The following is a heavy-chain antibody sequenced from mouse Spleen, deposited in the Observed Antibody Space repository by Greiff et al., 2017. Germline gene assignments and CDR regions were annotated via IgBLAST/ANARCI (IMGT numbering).Heavy chain of an antibody. CDR2: IDPSDSET. D-gene: IGHD2-4*01. CDR1: GYTFTSYW. Sequence: VQLQQPGAELVRPGSSVKLSCKASGYTFTSYWMHWVKQRPIQGLEWIGNIDPSDSETHYNQKFKDKATLTVDKSSSTAYMQLSSLTSEDSAVYYCARKGADYVWYFDVWGAGTTVTVSS. J-gene: IGHJ1*01. CDR3: ARKGADYVWYFDV. V-gene: IGHV1-52*01.